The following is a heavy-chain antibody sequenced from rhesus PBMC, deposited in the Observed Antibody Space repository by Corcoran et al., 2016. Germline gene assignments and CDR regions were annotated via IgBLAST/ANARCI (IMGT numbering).Heavy chain of an antibody. Sequence: EVQLVESGGGLVQPGGSLRFSCAGAGLPFSNVWMNWVRQVPGKGPVWFDRIKSKTDGGTVNYVASVEGRFTISRAYSKNTVYLQMNSLKTEDTAVYYCTTKGQRGYSPHYFDNWGQGVPVIVSS. V-gene: IGHV3-30*01. J-gene: IGHJ4*01. CDR3: TTKGQRGYSPHYFDN. D-gene: IGHD5-24*01. CDR1: GLPFSNVW. CDR2: IKSKTDGGTV.